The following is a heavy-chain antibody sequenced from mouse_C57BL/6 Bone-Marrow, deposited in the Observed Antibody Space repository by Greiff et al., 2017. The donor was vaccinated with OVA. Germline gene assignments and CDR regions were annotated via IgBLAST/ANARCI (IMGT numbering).Heavy chain of an antibody. CDR1: GYTFTSYW. CDR3: ARSPYGSSYGYFDY. D-gene: IGHD1-1*01. J-gene: IGHJ2*01. CDR2: IYPSDSET. Sequence: QVQLQQPGAELVRPGSSVKLSCKASGYTFTSYWMDWVKQRPGQGLEWIGNIYPSDSETHYNQKFKDKATLTVDKSSSTAYMQLSSLTSEDSADYYCARSPYGSSYGYFDYWGQGTTLTVSS. V-gene: IGHV1-61*01.